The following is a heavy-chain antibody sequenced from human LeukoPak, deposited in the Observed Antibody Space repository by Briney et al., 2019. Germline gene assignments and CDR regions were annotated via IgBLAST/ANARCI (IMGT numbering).Heavy chain of an antibody. CDR1: GFTFSSYG. CDR2: ISYDGRNK. CDR3: AKDRGYSHGFDY. D-gene: IGHD5-18*01. J-gene: IGHJ4*02. V-gene: IGHV3-30*18. Sequence: PGGSLRLSCAASGFTFSSYGMHWVRQAPDKGLEWVAAISYDGRNKEYVDSVKGRFTISRDNSKNTLYLQMNSLRAEDTAVYYCAKDRGYSHGFDYWGQGTLVTVSS.